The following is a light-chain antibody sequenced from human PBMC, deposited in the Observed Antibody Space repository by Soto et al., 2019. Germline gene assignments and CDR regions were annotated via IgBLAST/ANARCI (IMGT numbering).Light chain of an antibody. Sequence: DIQMTQAPSSLSASVGDIVTITCRASQGISNYLAWYQQQPGKVPKLLIYVASTLQSRLPSRFSGSGSGTGFTLAISSLQPEDVATYYCQKYNRAPWTCGQGTKVEIK. J-gene: IGKJ1*01. CDR2: VAS. CDR1: QGISNY. V-gene: IGKV1-27*01. CDR3: QKYNRAPWT.